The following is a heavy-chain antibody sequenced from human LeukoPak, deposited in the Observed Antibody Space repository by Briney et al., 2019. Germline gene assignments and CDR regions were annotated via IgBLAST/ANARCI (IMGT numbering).Heavy chain of an antibody. D-gene: IGHD3-10*01. CDR2: ITSDGTT. V-gene: IGHV3-23*01. CDR1: GFTFGNSA. J-gene: IGHJ4*02. Sequence: PGGSLTLSCAASGFTFGNSALHCVPHAPGKGLECVSAITSDGTTYYADSVKGRFTISRDNSKNTLYLQMNSLRAEDTALYYCAKYTSGTFFQGLYWGQGTLVTVSS. CDR3: AKYTSGTFFQGLY.